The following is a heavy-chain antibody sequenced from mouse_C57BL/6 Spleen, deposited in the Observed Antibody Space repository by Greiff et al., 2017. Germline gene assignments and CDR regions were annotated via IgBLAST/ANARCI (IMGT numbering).Heavy chain of an antibody. CDR3: ARDAGYDGYFDV. D-gene: IGHD1-2*01. Sequence: EVKLVESGGGLVQSGRSLRLSCATSGFTFSDFYMEWVRQAPGKGLEWIAASRNKATDYTPEYSASVKGRFIVSRYTSQSILYLQMNGLRAEDTAIYYCARDAGYDGYFDVWGTGTTVTVSS. J-gene: IGHJ1*03. CDR1: GFTFSDFY. CDR2: SRNKATDYTP. V-gene: IGHV7-1*01.